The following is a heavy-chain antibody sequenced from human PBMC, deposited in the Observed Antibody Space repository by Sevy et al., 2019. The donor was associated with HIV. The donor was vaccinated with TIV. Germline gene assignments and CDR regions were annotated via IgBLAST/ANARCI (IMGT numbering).Heavy chain of an antibody. CDR3: ARLTTKPTSDLYGMDD. V-gene: IGHV1-2*02. D-gene: IGHD4-17*01. J-gene: IGHJ6*02. CDR1: GYTFTDYY. CDR2: INPNDGVT. Sequence: ASVKVSCKASGYTFTDYYIHWVRQAPGQGLEWMAWINPNDGVTNYAQRFQGGVTVTRDTSVSTVYMELRGLRYDDTAIYYCARLTTKPTSDLYGMDDWGQWTTVTVSS.